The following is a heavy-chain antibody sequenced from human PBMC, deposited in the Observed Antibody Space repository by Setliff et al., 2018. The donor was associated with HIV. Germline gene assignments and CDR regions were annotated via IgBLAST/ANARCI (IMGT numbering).Heavy chain of an antibody. CDR1: GGTFSSYA. CDR3: GRGTLYGVSDY. J-gene: IGHJ4*02. D-gene: IGHD3-3*01. V-gene: IGHV1-69*10. Sequence: ASVKVSCKASGGTFSSYAISWVRQAPGQGLEWMGGIIPILGIANYAQKFQGRVTITTDESTSTAYMELSSLRSDDTATFYCGRGTLYGVSDYWGPGTLVTVSS. CDR2: IIPILGIA.